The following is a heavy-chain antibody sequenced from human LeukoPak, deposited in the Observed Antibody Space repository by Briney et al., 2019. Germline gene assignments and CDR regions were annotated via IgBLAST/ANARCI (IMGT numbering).Heavy chain of an antibody. J-gene: IGHJ1*01. V-gene: IGHV3-11*01. CDR3: ATNLIGAGEYFQQ. Sequence: GGSLRLSCAATGLRFSDYYVSWIRQAPGKGLQWVSYISSGGDIMHYADSVKGRFTSSRDNAKNSGYLEMNSLGAEDTAVYYCATNLIGAGEYFQQWGQGTLVTVSS. CDR2: ISSGGDIM. CDR1: GLRFSDYY. D-gene: IGHD2/OR15-2a*01.